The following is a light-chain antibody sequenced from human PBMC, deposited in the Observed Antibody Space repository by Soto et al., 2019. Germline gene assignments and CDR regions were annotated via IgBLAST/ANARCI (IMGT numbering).Light chain of an antibody. CDR2: WAS. Sequence: DIGMTQSPDSLAVSLGERATINCKSSQSLFYSPNNKTYLAWYQHKAGQSPKLLIYWASNRESGVPDRFSGSGSGTDFTLTISSLQDEDVAVYYCQQYYRVPQLTFGAWTTVEIK. CDR1: QSLFYSPNNKTY. CDR3: QQYYRVPQLT. V-gene: IGKV4-1*01. J-gene: IGKJ4*01.